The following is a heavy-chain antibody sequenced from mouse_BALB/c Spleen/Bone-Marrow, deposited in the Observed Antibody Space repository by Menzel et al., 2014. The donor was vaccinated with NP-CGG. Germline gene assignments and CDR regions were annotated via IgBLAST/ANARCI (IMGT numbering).Heavy chain of an antibody. CDR1: GYTFTSYW. D-gene: IGHD2-3*01. V-gene: IGHV1-69*02. CDR3: ARYGGYFPWFAY. J-gene: IGHJ3*01. Sequence: VQLQQSGAELVKPGASVKLSCKASGYTFTSYWMHWVKQRPGQGLEWIGELDPSDSYTNYNQKFKGKATLTVDKSSSTAYRQLSSLTSEDSAVYYCARYGGYFPWFAYWGQGTLVTVSA. CDR2: LDPSDSYT.